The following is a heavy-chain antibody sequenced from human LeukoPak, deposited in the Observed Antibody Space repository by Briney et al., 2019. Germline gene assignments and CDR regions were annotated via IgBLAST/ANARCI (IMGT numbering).Heavy chain of an antibody. V-gene: IGHV1-2*02. J-gene: IGHJ4*02. CDR2: INPHSGGT. CDR1: GYTFTGYY. CDR3: VRDRTKYCSSTSGPLDY. D-gene: IGHD2-2*01. Sequence: GESLKLSCKGSGYTFTGYYLHWVRQAPGQGLEWMGWINPHSGGTNYAQKFQGRVTMTRDTSISTAYMELSRLRSDDTAVYYCVRDRTKYCSSTSGPLDYWGQGTLVTVSS.